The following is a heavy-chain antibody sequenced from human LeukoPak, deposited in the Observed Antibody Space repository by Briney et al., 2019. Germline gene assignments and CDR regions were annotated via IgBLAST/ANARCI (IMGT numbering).Heavy chain of an antibody. CDR1: GFTFSSFG. CDR2: ISYDGSNN. CDR3: AKDLDYYVWGAGYYGMDV. J-gene: IGHJ6*02. D-gene: IGHD3-16*01. V-gene: IGHV3-30*18. Sequence: GRSLRLYCAASGFTFSSFGMHWVRQAPGKGLEWVAVISYDGSNNYYAVSVKGRLTISTDNSKNTLYMQMNSLRAKDTAVYYCAKDLDYYVWGAGYYGMDVWGQGTTVTVSS.